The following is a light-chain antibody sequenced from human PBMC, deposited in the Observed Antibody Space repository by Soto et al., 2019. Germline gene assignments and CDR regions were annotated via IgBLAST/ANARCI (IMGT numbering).Light chain of an antibody. CDR2: DVS. J-gene: IGLJ1*01. CDR3: CSYAGSYPYV. CDR1: SSDVGGYNY. Sequence: QSALTQPRSVSGSPGQSVTISCTGTSSDVGGYNYVSWYQQHPGKAPKLMIYDVSERPSGVPDRFSGSKSGNTASLTISGLQAEDEADYYCCSYAGSYPYVFGTGTKV. V-gene: IGLV2-11*01.